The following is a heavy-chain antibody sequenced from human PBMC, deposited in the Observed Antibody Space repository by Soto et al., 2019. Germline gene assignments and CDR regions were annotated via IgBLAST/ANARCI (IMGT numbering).Heavy chain of an antibody. J-gene: IGHJ3*02. D-gene: IGHD6-6*01. CDR1: GFSLSTSGVG. Sequence: QGTLKESGPTLVKPTQTLTLTCSFSGFSLSTSGVGVGWTRQSPGKALEWLALIYWSGDEHYRPSLKSRLSITKDNSKNHVVLIMTDMDPVDTATYYCARGIATLPVFAFDIWGQGTMVTVSS. CDR2: IYWSGDE. V-gene: IGHV2-5*01. CDR3: ARGIATLPVFAFDI.